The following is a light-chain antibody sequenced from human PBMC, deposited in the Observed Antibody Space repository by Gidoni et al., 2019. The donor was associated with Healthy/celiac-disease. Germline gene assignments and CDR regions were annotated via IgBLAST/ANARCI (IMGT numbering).Light chain of an antibody. CDR2: DVS. Sequence: QSALTQPRSVSGSPGQSVTISCTGTSSDVGGYNYVSWYQQHPGKAPKLMIYDVSKRPSGVPDLFSGSKSGNTASLTISGLQAEDEADYYCCSYAGSYAVVFGGVTKLTVL. J-gene: IGLJ2*01. CDR1: SSDVGGYNY. CDR3: CSYAGSYAVV. V-gene: IGLV2-11*01.